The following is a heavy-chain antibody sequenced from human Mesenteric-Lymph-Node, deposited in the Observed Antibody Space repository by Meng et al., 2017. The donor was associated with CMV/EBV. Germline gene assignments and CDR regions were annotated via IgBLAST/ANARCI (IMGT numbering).Heavy chain of an antibody. Sequence: GESLKISCAASGFTFSSYAMHWVRQAPGKGLEWVAVISYDGSNKYYADSVKGRFTISRDNSKNTLYLQMNSLRAEDTAVYYCASPYSGSYFGAFDTWGQGTMVTVSS. CDR2: ISYDGSNK. CDR3: ASPYSGSYFGAFDT. CDR1: GFTFSSYA. V-gene: IGHV3-30*04. D-gene: IGHD1-26*01. J-gene: IGHJ3*02.